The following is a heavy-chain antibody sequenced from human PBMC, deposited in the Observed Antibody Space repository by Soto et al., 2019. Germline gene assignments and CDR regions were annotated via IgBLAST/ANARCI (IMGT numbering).Heavy chain of an antibody. CDR1: GGSISSGGYY. Sequence: QVQLQESGPGLVKPSQTLSLTCTVSGGSISSGGYYWSWIRQHPGKGLEWIGYIYYSGSTYYNPSPESRVTISVDTPKNQFSLKLSSVTAADTAVYYCARAGSVVGWCDPWGQGTLVTVSS. CDR3: ARAGSVVGWCDP. D-gene: IGHD2-21*01. J-gene: IGHJ5*02. CDR2: IYYSGST. V-gene: IGHV4-31*03.